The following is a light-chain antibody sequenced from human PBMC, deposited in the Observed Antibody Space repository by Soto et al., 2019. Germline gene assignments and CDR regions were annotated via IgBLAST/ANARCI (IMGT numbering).Light chain of an antibody. V-gene: IGKV3-20*01. CDR3: QQYSSSPWA. J-gene: IGKJ3*01. CDR1: QKISSSY. Sequence: IPLTHSRGTLSLYPGEGATLSCRASQKISSSYLAWYQQKPGQAPRLLIYGASSRASGIPDRFGGSGSGTDFTLTISRLEHDDFAVYYCQQYSSSPWAFGHGTKVDIK. CDR2: GAS.